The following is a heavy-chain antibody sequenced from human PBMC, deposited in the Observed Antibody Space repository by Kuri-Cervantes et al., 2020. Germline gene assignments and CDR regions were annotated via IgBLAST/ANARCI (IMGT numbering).Heavy chain of an antibody. CDR2: IKSKTDGGTT. Sequence: GESLKISCAASGFTFSNAWMSWVRQAPGKGLEWVGRIKSKTDGGTTDYAAPVKGRFTISRDDSKNTLYLQMNSLRTEDTAVYYCTTDLTYYYGSGSYYSWYFDLWGRGTLVTVSS. CDR3: TTDLTYYYGSGSYYSWYFDL. V-gene: IGHV3-15*01. J-gene: IGHJ2*01. CDR1: GFTFSNAW. D-gene: IGHD3-10*01.